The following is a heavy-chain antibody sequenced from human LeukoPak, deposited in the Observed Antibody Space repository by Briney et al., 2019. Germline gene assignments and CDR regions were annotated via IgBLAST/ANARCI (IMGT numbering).Heavy chain of an antibody. CDR1: GFTFSSYW. Sequence: GGSLRLSCAASGFTFSSYWMNWVRQAPGQGLVWVSHINTDGRTTTYADSVKGRFTVSRDNAKNTLYLEMNRLRAEDTAVYYCARDNAYMFDYWGQGTQVTVSS. D-gene: IGHD2-2*01. V-gene: IGHV3-74*01. J-gene: IGHJ4*02. CDR2: INTDGRTT. CDR3: ARDNAYMFDY.